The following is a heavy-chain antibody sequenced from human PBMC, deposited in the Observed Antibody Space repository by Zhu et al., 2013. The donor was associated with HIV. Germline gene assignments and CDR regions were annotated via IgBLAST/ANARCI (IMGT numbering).Heavy chain of an antibody. Sequence: QVQLLQSGAAVKKPGASVRVSCKTSGYTFSDYGISWVRQAPGQGLDWVGWISTYYGNTNYAQRLQGRLTMTTDTSTNTAYMELRSLRSDDTAVYYCIRGPGYCSSTSCSDYYYSMDVWGKGTTVTVSS. CDR3: IRGPGYCSSTSCSDYYYSMDV. J-gene: IGHJ6*03. CDR1: GYTFSDYG. CDR2: ISTYYGNT. D-gene: IGHD2-2*01. V-gene: IGHV1-18*01.